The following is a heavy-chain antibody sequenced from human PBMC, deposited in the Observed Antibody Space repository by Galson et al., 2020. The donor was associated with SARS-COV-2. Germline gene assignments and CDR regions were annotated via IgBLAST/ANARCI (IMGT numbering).Heavy chain of an antibody. CDR3: ARGRYSSSWYGEKYYCDY. CDR2: INHSGST. J-gene: IGHJ4*02. V-gene: IGHV4-34*01. CDR1: GGSFSGYY. Sequence: SETLSLTCAVYGGSFSGYYWSWIRQPPGKGLEWIGEINHSGSTNYNPSLKSRVTISVDTSKNQFSLKLSSVTAADTAVYYCARGRYSSSWYGEKYYCDYWGQGTLVTVSS. D-gene: IGHD6-13*01.